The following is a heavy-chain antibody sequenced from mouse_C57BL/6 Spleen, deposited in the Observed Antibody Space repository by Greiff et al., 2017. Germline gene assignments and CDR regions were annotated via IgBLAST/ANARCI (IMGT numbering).Heavy chain of an antibody. V-gene: IGHV1-80*01. D-gene: IGHD1-1*01. J-gene: IGHJ1*03. CDR1: GYAFSSYW. Sequence: VQLQQSGAELVKPGASVKISCKASGYAFSSYWMNWVKQRPGKGLEWIGQIYPGDGDTNYNEKFKGKATLTADKSSSTAYMQLSSLTSEDSAVYFCARKRILRSYWYFDVWGTGTTVTVSS. CDR3: ARKRILRSYWYFDV. CDR2: IYPGDGDT.